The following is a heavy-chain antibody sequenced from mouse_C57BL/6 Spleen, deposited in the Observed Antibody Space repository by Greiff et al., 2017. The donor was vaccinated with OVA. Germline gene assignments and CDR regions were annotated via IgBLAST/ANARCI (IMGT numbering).Heavy chain of an antibody. Sequence: QVQLQQSGAELVKPGASVKMSCKASGYTFTSYWITWVKQRPGQGLEWIGDIYPGSGSTNYNEKFKSKATLTVDTSSSTAYMQLSSLTSEDSAVYYGARDGGGYYGDAMDYWGQGTSVTVSS. CDR3: ARDGGGYYGDAMDY. CDR2: IYPGSGST. CDR1: GYTFTSYW. V-gene: IGHV1-55*01. D-gene: IGHD2-3*01. J-gene: IGHJ4*01.